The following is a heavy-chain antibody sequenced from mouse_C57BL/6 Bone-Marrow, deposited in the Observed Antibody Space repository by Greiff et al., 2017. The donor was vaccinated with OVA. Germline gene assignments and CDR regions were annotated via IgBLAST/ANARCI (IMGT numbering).Heavy chain of an antibody. CDR3: ARSRVPSFDY. J-gene: IGHJ2*01. V-gene: IGHV1-54*01. CDR2: INPGSGGT. CDR1: GYAFTNYL. Sequence: QVHVKQSGAELVRPGTSVKVSCKASGYAFTNYLIEWVKQRPGQGLEWIGVINPGSGGTNYNEKFKGKATLTADKSSSTAYMQLSSLTSEASAVYFCARSRVPSFDYWGQGTTLTVSS.